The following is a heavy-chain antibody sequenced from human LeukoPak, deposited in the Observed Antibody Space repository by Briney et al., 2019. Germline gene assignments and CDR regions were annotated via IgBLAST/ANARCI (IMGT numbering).Heavy chain of an antibody. CDR2: ISYDGSNK. Sequence: GGSLRLSCAASGFTFSSYAMHWVRQAPGKGLEWVAVISYDGSNKYYADSVKGRFTISRDNSKNTLYLQMDSLRAEDTAVYYCARVPGYDSSGYFDYWGQGTLVTVSS. J-gene: IGHJ4*02. D-gene: IGHD3-22*01. CDR1: GFTFSSYA. V-gene: IGHV3-30-3*01. CDR3: ARVPGYDSSGYFDY.